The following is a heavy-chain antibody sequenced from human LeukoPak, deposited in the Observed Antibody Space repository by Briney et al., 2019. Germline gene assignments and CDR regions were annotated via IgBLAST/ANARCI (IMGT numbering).Heavy chain of an antibody. J-gene: IGHJ5*02. V-gene: IGHV6-1*01. CDR3: ATSSSSRYFRFDP. D-gene: IGHD6-13*01. Sequence: SQTLSLTCAISGDSVSSNSAAWNWIRQSPSRGLEWLVRTYYRSKSYNDYAVSVKSRITINPDTSKTQFSLQLNSVTPEDTAVYYCATSSSSRYFRFDPWGQGTLVTVSS. CDR2: TYYRSKSYN. CDR1: GDSVSSNSAA.